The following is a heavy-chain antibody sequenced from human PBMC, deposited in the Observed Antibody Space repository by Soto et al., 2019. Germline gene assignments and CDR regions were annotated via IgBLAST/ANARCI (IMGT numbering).Heavy chain of an antibody. CDR3: ARAIAAVFDAFDI. J-gene: IGHJ3*02. Sequence: ASVKVSCKASGYTFTSYDINWVRQATGQGLGWMGWMNPNSGNTGYAQKFQGRVTMTRNTSISTAYMELSSLRSEDTAVYYCARAIAAVFDAFDIWGQGTMVTVSS. V-gene: IGHV1-8*01. CDR1: GYTFTSYD. D-gene: IGHD6-13*01. CDR2: MNPNSGNT.